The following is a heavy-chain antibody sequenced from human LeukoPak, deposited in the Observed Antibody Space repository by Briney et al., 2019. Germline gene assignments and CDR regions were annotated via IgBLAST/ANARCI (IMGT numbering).Heavy chain of an antibody. V-gene: IGHV3-48*01. CDR2: ITRSSTTI. J-gene: IGHJ4*02. CDR1: GFNFSIYS. Sequence: PGGSLRLSCAASGFNFSIYSMNWVRQAPGKGLEWVSYITRSSTTIYYADSVKGRFTISRDNAKNSLYLQMNSLRAEDTAVYYCARAPAVYDSSGYYPMGYFDYWGQGTLVTVSS. D-gene: IGHD3-22*01. CDR3: ARAPAVYDSSGYYPMGYFDY.